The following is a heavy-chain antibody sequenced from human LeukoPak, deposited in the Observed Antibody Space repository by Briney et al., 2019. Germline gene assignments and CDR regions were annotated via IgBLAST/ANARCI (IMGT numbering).Heavy chain of an antibody. V-gene: IGHV3-21*06. Sequence: PGGSLRLSCATSGFTFSSYSMNWVRQAPGKGLEWVSAVSSDGTFVHYADSVKGRFTISRDNARNSLLLQMTSLRVEDSADYYCARDDFFYDSSAYFGSGVFDFWGHGTRVTVS. CDR3: ARDDFFYDSSAYFGSGVFDF. CDR2: VSSDGTFV. CDR1: GFTFSSYS. J-gene: IGHJ3*01. D-gene: IGHD3-22*01.